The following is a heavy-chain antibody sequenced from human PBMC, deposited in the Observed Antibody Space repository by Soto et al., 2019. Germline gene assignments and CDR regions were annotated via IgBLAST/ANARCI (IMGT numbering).Heavy chain of an antibody. CDR3: ARASSTNWTYFFDY. V-gene: IGHV4-59*02. J-gene: IGHJ4*02. CDR2: ISFSGYT. D-gene: IGHD2-2*01. Sequence: NPSETLSLTCTVSGGSVNTYYWSWIRQPPGKALEWVGHISFSGYTNYNPSLQSRVTISVHSSKSQFSLKLSSVTAADTAVYYCARASSTNWTYFFDYWGQGALVTVSS. CDR1: GGSVNTYY.